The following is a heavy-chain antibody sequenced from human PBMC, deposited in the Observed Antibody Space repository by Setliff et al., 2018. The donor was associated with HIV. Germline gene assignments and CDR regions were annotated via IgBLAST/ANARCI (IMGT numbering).Heavy chain of an antibody. V-gene: IGHV4-59*02. Sequence: SETLSLTCTVSGGPVSTYYWSWIRQPPGKGLEWIAYIYYTGSTNYNPSLKSRVTISLDTSKNQFSLNVNSVTAADTAVYYCARTPSRGGFDYWGQGTLVTVSS. J-gene: IGHJ4*02. D-gene: IGHD3-16*01. CDR3: ARTPSRGGFDY. CDR1: GGPVSTYY. CDR2: IYYTGST.